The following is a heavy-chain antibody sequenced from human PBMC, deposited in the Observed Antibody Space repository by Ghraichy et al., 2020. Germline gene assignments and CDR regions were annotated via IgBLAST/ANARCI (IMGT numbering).Heavy chain of an antibody. CDR2: IKQDGSEK. Sequence: GGSLRLSCAASGFTLSSYWMSWVRQAPGKGLEWVAYIKQDGSEKYYVDSVKGRFTISRDNAKNSLYLQMNSLRAEDTAVYYCARDLSYYDSGKNYWGQGTLVTVSS. CDR1: GFTLSSYW. V-gene: IGHV3-7*03. CDR3: ARDLSYYDSGKNY. D-gene: IGHD3-10*01. J-gene: IGHJ4*02.